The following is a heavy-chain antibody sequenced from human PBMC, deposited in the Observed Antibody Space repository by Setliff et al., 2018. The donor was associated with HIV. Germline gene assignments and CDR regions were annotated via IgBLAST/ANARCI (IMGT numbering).Heavy chain of an antibody. Sequence: SETLSLTCTVSGGSISSRYWSWIRQPPGKGLEWIGHIYTSGSTNYNPSLTSRVTMSIDTSKNQFSLKLTPVTAADTAVYYCASGDGTKYYYYYYMDVWGKGTTVTVSS. CDR1: GGSISSRY. J-gene: IGHJ6*03. D-gene: IGHD1-7*01. V-gene: IGHV4-4*08. CDR3: ASGDGTKYYYYYYMDV. CDR2: IYTSGST.